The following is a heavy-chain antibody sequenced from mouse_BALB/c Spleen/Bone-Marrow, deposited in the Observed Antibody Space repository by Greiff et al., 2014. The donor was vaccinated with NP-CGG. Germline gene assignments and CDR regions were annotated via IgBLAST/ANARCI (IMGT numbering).Heavy chain of an antibody. Sequence: EVQLVESGGGLVKPGGSLKLSCAASGFTFTDYYMYWVRQTPEKRLEWVATIRDGGSYTYYPDSVKGRFTISRDNAKNNLYLQMSSLKSEDTAMYYCARGSSYFDYWGQGTTLTVSS. V-gene: IGHV5-4*02. CDR1: GFTFTDYY. D-gene: IGHD1-1*01. CDR3: ARGSSYFDY. J-gene: IGHJ2*01. CDR2: IRDGGSYT.